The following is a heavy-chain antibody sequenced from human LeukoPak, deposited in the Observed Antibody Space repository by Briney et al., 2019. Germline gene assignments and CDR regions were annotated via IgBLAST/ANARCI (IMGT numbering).Heavy chain of an antibody. CDR3: ARLTNYGSGNYYNDY. CDR2: IHYSGST. J-gene: IGHJ4*02. V-gene: IGHV4-59*01. D-gene: IGHD3-10*01. CDR1: GGSISSYY. Sequence: DPSETLSLTCTVSGGSISSYYWTWLRQPPGKGLEWIGYIHYSGSTNYNPSLRSRVTISVDTSKNQFSLKLSSVTAADTAVYYCARLTNYGSGNYYNDYWGQGTLVTVSS.